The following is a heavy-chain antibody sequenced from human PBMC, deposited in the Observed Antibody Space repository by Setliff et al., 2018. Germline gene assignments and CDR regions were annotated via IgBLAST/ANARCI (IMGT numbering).Heavy chain of an antibody. CDR2: ISAYNGNT. D-gene: IGHD1-26*01. CDR3: ARKRLGWEQLYAFDI. CDR1: GYTFSTYG. Sequence: ASVKFSCKDSGYTFSTYGISWVRQAPGQGLEWMGWISAYNGNTNYAQRFQGRVTMTTDTSTSTAYMELRSLRSDDTAVYHCARKRLGWEQLYAFDIWGQGTMVTVSS. V-gene: IGHV1-18*01. J-gene: IGHJ3*02.